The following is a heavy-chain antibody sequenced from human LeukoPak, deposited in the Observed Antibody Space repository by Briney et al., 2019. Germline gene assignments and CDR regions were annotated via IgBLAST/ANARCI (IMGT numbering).Heavy chain of an antibody. CDR1: GFTFSNFG. CDR2: ITSGVGIT. CDR3: AKGDYYDFGY. Sequence: GGSLRLSCAASGFTFSNFGMNWVRQAPGKGLEWVSIITSGVGITYYADSVKGRFTVSRDNSKSTLYLQMNSLRAEDAAVYYCAKGDYYDFGYWGQGTLVTVSS. V-gene: IGHV3-23*01. D-gene: IGHD3-10*01. J-gene: IGHJ4*02.